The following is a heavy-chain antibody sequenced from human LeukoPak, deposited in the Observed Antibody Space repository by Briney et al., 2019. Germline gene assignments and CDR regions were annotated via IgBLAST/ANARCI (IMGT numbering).Heavy chain of an antibody. CDR2: IWYDGSNK. Sequence: GGSLRLSCAASRFSFSSYAMHWVRQAPGKGLEWVAVIWYDGSNKYYADSVKGRFTISRDNSKNTLYLQMNSLRAEDTAVYFCAADRPHPRNEPTNFAQWGQGTLVTVSS. D-gene: IGHD1-1*01. V-gene: IGHV3-33*01. CDR3: AADRPHPRNEPTNFAQ. J-gene: IGHJ4*02. CDR1: RFSFSSYA.